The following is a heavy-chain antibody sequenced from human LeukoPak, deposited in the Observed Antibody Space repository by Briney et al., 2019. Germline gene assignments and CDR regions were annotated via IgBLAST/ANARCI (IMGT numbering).Heavy chain of an antibody. J-gene: IGHJ4*02. V-gene: IGHV3-74*01. CDR1: GFTFSNYI. CDR3: ARGRPHGYDY. D-gene: IGHD5-18*01. CDR2: IASDGSST. Sequence: GGSLRLSCAASGFTFSNYILNWVRQAPGEGLEWVSRIASDGSSTTYADSVKGRFSISRDNAKNTLYLQMNSLRVEDTAVYYCARGRPHGYDYWGQGTLVTVSS.